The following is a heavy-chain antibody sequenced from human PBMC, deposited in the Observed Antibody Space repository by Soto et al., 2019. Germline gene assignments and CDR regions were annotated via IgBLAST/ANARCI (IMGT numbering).Heavy chain of an antibody. Sequence: ESGGGVVQPGRSLRLSCAASGFTFSSYAMHWVRQAPGKGLEWVAVISYDGSNKYYADSVKGRFTISRDNSKNTLYLQMNSLRAEDTAVYYCARTRCSGGSCYSYYYYGMDVWGQGTTVTVSS. CDR3: ARTRCSGGSCYSYYYYGMDV. J-gene: IGHJ6*02. D-gene: IGHD2-15*01. CDR2: ISYDGSNK. CDR1: GFTFSSYA. V-gene: IGHV3-30-3*01.